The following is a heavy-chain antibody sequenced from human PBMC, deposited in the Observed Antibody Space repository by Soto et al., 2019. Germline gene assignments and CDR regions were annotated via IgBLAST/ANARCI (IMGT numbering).Heavy chain of an antibody. CDR1: GFTFSNYG. CDR2: ISYDGSNK. Sequence: PGGSLRLSCAASGFTFSNYGLHGVRQAPGKGLEWVAGISYDGSNKYYAESMQGRFTISRDNSRNTLYLQMNSLRAEDTAVFYCAKEGATRDFDYWGQGTLVTVSS. J-gene: IGHJ4*02. V-gene: IGHV3-30*18. CDR3: AKEGATRDFDY. D-gene: IGHD1-26*01.